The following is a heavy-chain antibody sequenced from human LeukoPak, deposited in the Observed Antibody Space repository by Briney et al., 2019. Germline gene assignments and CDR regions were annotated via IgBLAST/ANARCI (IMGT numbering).Heavy chain of an antibody. CDR2: IYYSEST. CDR3: ASGGHWNRRYYFDY. D-gene: IGHD1-1*01. J-gene: IGHJ4*02. CDR1: GGSISSGDYY. Sequence: SQTLSLTCTVSGGSISSGDYYWSWIRQPPGKGLEWIGYIYYSESTYYNPSLKSRVTMSIDTSKNQFSLKLSSVTAADTAVYYCASGGHWNRRYYFDYWGQGPLVTVSS. V-gene: IGHV4-30-4*01.